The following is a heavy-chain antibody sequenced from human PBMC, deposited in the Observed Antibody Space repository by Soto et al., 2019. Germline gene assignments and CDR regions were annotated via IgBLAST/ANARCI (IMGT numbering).Heavy chain of an antibody. CDR1: GYTFTSYG. D-gene: IGHD3-3*01. CDR2: ISAYKGNT. V-gene: IGHV1-18*01. J-gene: IGHJ6*02. CDR3: AGLPVYDFWSASNQRDYDYGIDV. Sequence: QVPLVQSGAEVKKPGASVKVSCKASGYTFTSYGISWVRQAPGQGLERMGWISAYKGNTNYAQKLQGRVTMTTDTSASTAYMEVRCMRSDDTAVYYWAGLPVYDFWSASNQRDYDYGIDVWGQGTTVTVSS.